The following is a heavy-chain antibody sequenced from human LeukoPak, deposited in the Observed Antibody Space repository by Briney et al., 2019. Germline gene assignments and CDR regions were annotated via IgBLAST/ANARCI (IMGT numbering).Heavy chain of an antibody. CDR3: ARDGSGGGSYY. Sequence: PSETLSLTCTVSGGSISSSSYYWGWIRQPPGKGLEWIGSIYYSGSTYYNPSLKSRVTISVDTSKNQFSLKLSSVTAADTAVYYCARDGSGGGSYYWGQGTLVTVSS. D-gene: IGHD3-16*01. J-gene: IGHJ4*02. CDR1: GGSISSSSYY. CDR2: IYYSGST. V-gene: IGHV4-39*07.